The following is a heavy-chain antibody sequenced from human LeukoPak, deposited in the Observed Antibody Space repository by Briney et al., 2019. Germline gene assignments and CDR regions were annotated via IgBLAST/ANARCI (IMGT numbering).Heavy chain of an antibody. CDR2: MNPNSANT. V-gene: IGHV1-8*03. J-gene: IGHJ4*02. CDR1: GYTFTSYD. CDR3: ARGDTIFGVVSIGGY. D-gene: IGHD3-3*01. Sequence: ASVKVSRKASGYTFTSYDINWVRQATGQGLEWMGWMNPNSANTGYAQKFQGRVTITRNTSISAAYMELSSLRSEDTAVYYCARGDTIFGVVSIGGYWGQGTLVTVSS.